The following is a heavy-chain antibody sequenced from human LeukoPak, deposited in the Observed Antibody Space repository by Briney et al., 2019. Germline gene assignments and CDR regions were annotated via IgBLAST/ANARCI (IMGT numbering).Heavy chain of an antibody. Sequence: SQTLSLTCTVSGGSISSGGYYWSWIRQPPGKGLEWIGYIYHSGSTYYNPSLKSRVTISVDRSKNQFSLKLSSVTAADTAVYYCARHIAAARFDPWGQGTLVTVSS. J-gene: IGHJ5*02. V-gene: IGHV4-30-2*01. CDR3: ARHIAAARFDP. D-gene: IGHD6-13*01. CDR1: GGSISSGGYY. CDR2: IYHSGST.